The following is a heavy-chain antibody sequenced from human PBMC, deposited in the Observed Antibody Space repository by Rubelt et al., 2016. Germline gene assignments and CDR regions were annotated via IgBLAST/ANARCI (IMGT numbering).Heavy chain of an antibody. CDR3: ARGMLTFGGVTPDY. D-gene: IGHD3-16*01. J-gene: IGHJ4*02. Sequence: VQLVESGGGVVQPGRSLRLSCAASGFTFSTYSMNWVRQAPGKGLEWVSSISSSSRYESYRDSVKGRFTISIDNAKNTLYLRMNSLTAGDTAVYYCARGMLTFGGVTPDYWGQGILVTVSS. V-gene: IGHV3-21*01. CDR1: GFTFSTYS. CDR2: ISSSSRYE.